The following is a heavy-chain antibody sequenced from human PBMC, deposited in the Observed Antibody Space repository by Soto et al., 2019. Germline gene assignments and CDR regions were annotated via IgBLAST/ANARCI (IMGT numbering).Heavy chain of an antibody. CDR1: GFTFSGHT. CDR2: ISSGGGSTT. Sequence: EVELVESGGGLVQPGGSLRLSCAASGFTFSGHTMNWARQAPGKGLEWLSFISSGGGSTTYYADSVKGRFTISRDNAKNSLFLQMNSLRAEDTGVYYCARLVASETGYGMDVWGQGTTVTVSS. D-gene: IGHD3-9*01. J-gene: IGHJ6*02. CDR3: ARLVASETGYGMDV. V-gene: IGHV3-48*01.